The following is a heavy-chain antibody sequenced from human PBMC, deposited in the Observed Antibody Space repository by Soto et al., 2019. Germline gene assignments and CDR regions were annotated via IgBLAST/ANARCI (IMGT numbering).Heavy chain of an antibody. Sequence: GSGPTPGNPPQTLTLACTFSGFPLSTSGGGVGWIRQPPGKALEWLALIYWDDDKRYSPSLKSRLTITKDTSKNQVVLTMTNMDPVDTATYYCAHMRVGCSGGSCYFDAFDIWGQGTMVTVSS. CDR1: GFPLSTSGGG. J-gene: IGHJ3*02. V-gene: IGHV2-5*02. D-gene: IGHD2-15*01. CDR2: IYWDDDK. CDR3: AHMRVGCSGGSCYFDAFDI.